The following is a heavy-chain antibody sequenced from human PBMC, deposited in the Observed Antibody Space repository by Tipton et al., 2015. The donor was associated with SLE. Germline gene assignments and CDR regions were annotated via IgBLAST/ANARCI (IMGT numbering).Heavy chain of an antibody. CDR3: ARIGGYGSGTFYPDY. V-gene: IGHV4-59*02. CDR1: GGSVGSYY. J-gene: IGHJ4*02. Sequence: TLSLTCDVSGGSVGSYYWSWVRQIPGKGLGWIGYIYQSGLTALNPSLESRITLSIDTSRNQFSLKLTSMSAADTAVYFCARIGGYGSGTFYPDYWGRGTLVSVSS. CDR2: IYQSGLT. D-gene: IGHD3-10*01.